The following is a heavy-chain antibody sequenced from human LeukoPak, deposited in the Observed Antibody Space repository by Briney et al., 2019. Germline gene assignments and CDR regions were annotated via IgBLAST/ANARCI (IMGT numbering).Heavy chain of an antibody. D-gene: IGHD1-7*01. CDR1: GVYFSGYY. J-gene: IGHJ4*02. CDR2: INRSEST. CDR3: ARAPLYPLCYNWNYRMNNYFDY. Sequence: SATLSLTCAVYGVYFSGYYWSRLRQRPGEGLEGSGEINRSESTNHNPAIKSLVTISVDTSNNQFSLMLSSVAAAETAVYYGARAPLYPLCYNWNYRMNNYFDYWGQGTLVTVSS. V-gene: IGHV4-34*01.